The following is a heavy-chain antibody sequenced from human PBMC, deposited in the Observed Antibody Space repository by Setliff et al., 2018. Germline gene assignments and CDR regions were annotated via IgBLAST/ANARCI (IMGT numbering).Heavy chain of an antibody. CDR3: ARGYAARVGFGNWCDP. Sequence: SETLSLTCAVYGDSFSDYYWSWIRQPPGKGLEWIGEINHSGSTNYNPSLKSRLTISVDESTNQFSLKLGSATAADTAVFYCARGYAARVGFGNWCDPWGQGTLVTVSS. D-gene: IGHD6-6*01. V-gene: IGHV4-34*01. CDR2: INHSGST. CDR1: GDSFSDYY. J-gene: IGHJ5*02.